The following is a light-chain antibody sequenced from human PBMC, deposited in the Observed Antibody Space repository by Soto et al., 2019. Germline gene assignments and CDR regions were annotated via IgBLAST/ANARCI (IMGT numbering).Light chain of an antibody. CDR1: QGIGSE. V-gene: IGKV1-6*01. CDR3: LQDYGDSWT. J-gene: IGKJ1*01. CDR2: AAS. Sequence: MAHPPSSLYAPVGEQLIITCRASQGIGSEVTWYQQKPGQAPKLLIYAASNLYTGVPSRFSGSRSGTEFTLTISSLQPEDFATYYCLQDYGDSWTFGQGTKVDI.